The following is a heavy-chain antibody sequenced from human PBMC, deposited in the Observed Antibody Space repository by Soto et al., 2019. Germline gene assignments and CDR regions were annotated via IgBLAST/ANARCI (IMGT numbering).Heavy chain of an antibody. CDR3: AKDSYYDSSGYYYVDYFDY. CDR2: ISGSGGST. Sequence: AGGSLRLSCAASGFTFSSYAMSWVRQAPGKGLEWVSAISGSGGSTYYADSVKGRFTISRDNSKNTLYLQMNSLRAEDTAVYYCAKDSYYDSSGYYYVDYFDYWGQGTLVTVSS. J-gene: IGHJ4*02. CDR1: GFTFSSYA. V-gene: IGHV3-23*01. D-gene: IGHD3-22*01.